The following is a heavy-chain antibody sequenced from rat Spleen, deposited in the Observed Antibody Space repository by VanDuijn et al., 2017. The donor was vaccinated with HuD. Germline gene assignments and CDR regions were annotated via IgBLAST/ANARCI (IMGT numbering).Heavy chain of an antibody. CDR2: ISTGGGNT. J-gene: IGHJ3*01. D-gene: IGHD1-2*01. CDR3: GRNAVAAPKWCAF. CDR1: GFTFSNYG. V-gene: IGHV5S14*01. Sequence: EVQLVESGGGLVQPGRSLKLSCAASGFTFSNYGMAWVRQTPTKGLEWVASISTGGGNTYYRDSVKGRFTISRDNAKNTKYWQMDRLRAEDTTTYYFGRNAVAAPKWCAFWGQGTLVTVSS.